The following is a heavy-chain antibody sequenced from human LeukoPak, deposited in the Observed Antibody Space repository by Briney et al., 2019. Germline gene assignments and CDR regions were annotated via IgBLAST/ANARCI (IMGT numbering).Heavy chain of an antibody. CDR2: ISSSSGDI. CDR1: GFTFNTYS. Sequence: GVSLRLSCAASGFTFNTYSMIWVRQAPGKGLEWVSSISSSSGDIYYEDTVKGRFTVSRDNAKNSLYLRMNSLRAEDTAVYYCARGGVTGTTGGPDYWGQGTLVTVSS. V-gene: IGHV3-21*01. CDR3: ARGGVTGTTGGPDY. D-gene: IGHD1-1*01. J-gene: IGHJ4*02.